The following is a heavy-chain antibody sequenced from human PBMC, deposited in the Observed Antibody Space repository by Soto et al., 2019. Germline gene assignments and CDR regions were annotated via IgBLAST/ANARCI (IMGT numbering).Heavy chain of an antibody. CDR3: ARAMRWQNDAFDI. Sequence: EVQLVESGGGLVQPGGSLRLSCAASGFTYSSYWMSWVRQAPGKGLEWVANIKQDGSEKYYVDSVKGRFTISRDNAKNSLNLQMNSPRAEDTAVYYCARAMRWQNDAFDIWGHGTMVTVSS. D-gene: IGHD6-13*01. CDR2: IKQDGSEK. V-gene: IGHV3-7*01. CDR1: GFTYSSYW. J-gene: IGHJ3*02.